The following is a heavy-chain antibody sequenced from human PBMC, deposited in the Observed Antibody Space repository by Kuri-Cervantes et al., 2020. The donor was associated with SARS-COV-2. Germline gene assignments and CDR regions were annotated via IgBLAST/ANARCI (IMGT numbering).Heavy chain of an antibody. CDR2: IYSGGST. J-gene: IGHJ4*02. CDR1: GFTFSDYY. V-gene: IGHV3-53*01. D-gene: IGHD3-22*01. CDR3: ASIVTGDSSGYY. Sequence: GESLKISCAASGFTFSDYYMSWIRQAPGKGLEWVSVIYSGGSTYYADSVKGRFTISRDNSKNTLYLQMNSLRAEDTAVYYCASIVTGDSSGYYWGQGTLVTDSS.